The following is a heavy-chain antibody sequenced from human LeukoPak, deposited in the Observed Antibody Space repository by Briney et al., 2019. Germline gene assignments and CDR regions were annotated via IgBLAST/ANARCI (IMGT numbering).Heavy chain of an antibody. Sequence: SETLCLTCTASGVSISSYYLSWIRQPPGKGLEWIGYINYSGSTNYYPSLKRRVTITLGQSKNKSFLKLSSGTAADTAVYYCARFGRDGYNGYFDYWGQGTLVAV. CDR3: ARFGRDGYNGYFDY. V-gene: IGHV4-59*01. D-gene: IGHD5-24*01. J-gene: IGHJ4*02. CDR1: GVSISSYY. CDR2: INYSGST.